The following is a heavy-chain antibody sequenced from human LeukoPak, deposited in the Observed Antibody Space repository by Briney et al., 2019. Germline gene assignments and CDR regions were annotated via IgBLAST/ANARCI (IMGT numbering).Heavy chain of an antibody. D-gene: IGHD5-24*01. CDR3: ASRDKGYYYGMDV. Sequence: GGSLRLSCAASGFTVSSNYISWVRHTPGKGLEWVSLIYSGGSTYYADSVKGRFTISRDNSKNTLYLQMNSLRAEDTAVYYCASRDKGYYYGMDVWGQGTTVTVSS. V-gene: IGHV3-66*01. J-gene: IGHJ6*02. CDR2: IYSGGST. CDR1: GFTVSSNY.